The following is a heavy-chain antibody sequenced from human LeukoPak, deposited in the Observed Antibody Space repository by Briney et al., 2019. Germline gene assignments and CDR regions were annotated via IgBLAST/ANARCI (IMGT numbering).Heavy chain of an antibody. CDR2: IYYSGRT. CDR3: ARRVGRYCSSTSCLIDY. J-gene: IGHJ4*02. D-gene: IGHD2-2*01. Sequence: SETLSLTCTVSGGSISSSSYYWGWIRQPPGKGLEWIGSIYYSGRTYYNPSLKSRVTISVDTSKNQFSLKLNSVTAADTAVYYCARRVGRYCSSTSCLIDYWGQGTLVTVSS. CDR1: GGSISSSSYY. V-gene: IGHV4-39*01.